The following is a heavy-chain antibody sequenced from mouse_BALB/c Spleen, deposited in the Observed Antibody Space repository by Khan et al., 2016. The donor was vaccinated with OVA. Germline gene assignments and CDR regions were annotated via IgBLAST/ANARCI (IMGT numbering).Heavy chain of an antibody. J-gene: IGHJ1*01. Sequence: EVQLQESGPDLVKPSQSLSLTCTVTGYSITSGYSWHWIRQFPGNKLEWMGYIHYSGSTNYNPSLKSRISIPRDTSKNQFFLQLNSVTTEETATYYCARSGTTVVAYWYFDVWGAGTTVTVSS. V-gene: IGHV3-1*02. CDR3: ARSGTTVVAYWYFDV. D-gene: IGHD1-1*01. CDR2: IHYSGST. CDR1: GYSITSGYS.